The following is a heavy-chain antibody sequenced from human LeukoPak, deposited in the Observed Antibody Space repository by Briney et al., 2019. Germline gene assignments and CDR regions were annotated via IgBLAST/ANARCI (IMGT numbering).Heavy chain of an antibody. CDR1: GFTFSSYS. Sequence: GGSLRLSCAASGFTFSSYSMNWVRQAPGKGLEWVSSISSSSSYMYYADSVKGRFTISRDNAKNSLYLQMNSLRAEDTAVYYCARADPLLWFGELGGYWGQGTLVTVSS. J-gene: IGHJ4*02. CDR3: ARADPLLWFGELGGY. D-gene: IGHD3-10*01. V-gene: IGHV3-21*01. CDR2: ISSSSSYM.